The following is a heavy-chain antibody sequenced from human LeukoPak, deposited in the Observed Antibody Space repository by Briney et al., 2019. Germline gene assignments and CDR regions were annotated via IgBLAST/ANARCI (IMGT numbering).Heavy chain of an antibody. D-gene: IGHD4-23*01. CDR1: GYIFTTYY. CDR3: ARVGTTVATADN. Sequence: ASVKVSCKASGYIFTTYYMHWLRQAPGQGPEWMGIINPRGGSTDYAQKFQGRVTMTSDTSTSTVYMELKSLRSEDTAVYFCARVGTTVATADNWGQGTLVTVSS. CDR2: INPRGGST. V-gene: IGHV1-46*01. J-gene: IGHJ4*02.